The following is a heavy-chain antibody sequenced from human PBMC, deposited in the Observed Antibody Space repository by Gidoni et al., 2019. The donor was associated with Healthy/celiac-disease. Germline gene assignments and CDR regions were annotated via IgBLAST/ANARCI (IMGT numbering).Heavy chain of an antibody. V-gene: IGHV3-21*01. CDR2: ISSSSSYI. J-gene: IGHJ4*02. Sequence: EVQLVVSGGGLVTPGGSQSLSCAASGLTFSSSLRNCFRQAPGKGLEWVSSISSSSSYIYYADSVKGRFTISRDNAKNSLYLQMNSLRAEDTAVYYCARDQRYCSSTSCYKGSKYYFDYWGQGTLVTVSS. D-gene: IGHD2-2*02. CDR3: ARDQRYCSSTSCYKGSKYYFDY. CDR1: GLTFSSSL.